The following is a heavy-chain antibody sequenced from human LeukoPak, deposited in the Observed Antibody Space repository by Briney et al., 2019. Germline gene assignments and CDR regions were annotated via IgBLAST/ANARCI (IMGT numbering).Heavy chain of an antibody. J-gene: IGHJ4*02. V-gene: IGHV1-24*01. CDR2: YGPEDGTM. D-gene: IGHD3-10*01. CDR3: ATYHLFGSGSFLRMGFDS. Sequence: ASVRVSCKVFGHTLTELSMHWVRQAPGKGLEWMGGYGPEDGTMFYAQKIQGRVTMTEDTATNTGYMELSSLRIDDAAVYYCATYHLFGSGSFLRMGFDSWGQGTLVTVSS. CDR1: GHTLTELS.